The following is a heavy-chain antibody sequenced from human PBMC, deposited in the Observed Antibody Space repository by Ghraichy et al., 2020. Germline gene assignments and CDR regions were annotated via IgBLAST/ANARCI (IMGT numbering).Heavy chain of an antibody. CDR2: VYYSGST. Sequence: SQTLSLTCTVSGGSISIYYWSWIRQPPGKGLEWIGYVYYSGSTNYNPSLKSRVTISVDTSKNQFSLRLSSVTAADTALYYCARGGYYFDYWGQGTLVTVSS. J-gene: IGHJ4*02. D-gene: IGHD3-16*01. V-gene: IGHV4-59*01. CDR1: GGSISIYY. CDR3: ARGGYYFDY.